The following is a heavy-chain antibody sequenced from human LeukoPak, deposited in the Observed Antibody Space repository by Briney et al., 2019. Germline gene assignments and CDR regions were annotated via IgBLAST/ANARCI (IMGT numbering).Heavy chain of an antibody. J-gene: IGHJ4*02. CDR2: INHSGST. Sequence: SETLSLTCAVYGGSFSGYYWSWIRQPPGKGLEWIGEINHSGSTNYNPSLKSRVTISVDTSKNQFSLKLSSVIAADTAVYYCARPSDGYWGQETLVTV. CDR1: GGSFSGYY. V-gene: IGHV4-34*01. CDR3: ARPSDGY. D-gene: IGHD5-24*01.